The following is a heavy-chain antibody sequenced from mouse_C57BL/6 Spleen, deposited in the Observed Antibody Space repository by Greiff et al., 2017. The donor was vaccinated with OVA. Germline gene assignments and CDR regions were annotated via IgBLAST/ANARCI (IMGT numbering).Heavy chain of an antibody. CDR1: GFSFNTYA. V-gene: IGHV10-1*01. CDR3: VRPHYDEGPWFAY. CDR2: IRSKSNNYAT. D-gene: IGHD2-4*01. J-gene: IGHJ3*01. Sequence: EVQLMESGGGLVQPKGSLKLSCAASGFSFNTYAMNWVRQAPGKGLEWVARIRSKSNNYATYYADSVKDRFTISRDDSESMLYLQMNNLKTEDTAMYYCVRPHYDEGPWFAYWGQGTLVTVSA.